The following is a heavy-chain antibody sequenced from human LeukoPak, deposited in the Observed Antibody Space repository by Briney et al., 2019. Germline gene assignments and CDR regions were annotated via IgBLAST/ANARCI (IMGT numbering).Heavy chain of an antibody. V-gene: IGHV3-30*01. J-gene: IGHJ4*02. Sequence: PGGSLRLSCAASGFTFSSYAMHWVRQAPGKGLEWVAVISYDGSNKYYADSVKGRFTISRDNSKNTLYLQMNSLRAEDTAVYYCAREEIIVGCFDYWGQGTLVTVSS. D-gene: IGHD2/OR15-2a*01. CDR1: GFTFSSYA. CDR3: AREEIIVGCFDY. CDR2: ISYDGSNK.